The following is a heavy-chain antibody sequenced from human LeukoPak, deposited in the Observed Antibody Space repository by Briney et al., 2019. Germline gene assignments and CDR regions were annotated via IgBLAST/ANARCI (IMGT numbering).Heavy chain of an antibody. J-gene: IGHJ4*02. CDR3: ARGRPHGNDY. CDR1: GFTFSSYC. D-gene: IGHD4-23*01. Sequence: PGGSLRLSCAASGFTFSSYCMNWVRQDPRRGLVWVSRIASDGSSTTYADSVKGRFSISRDNAKNTLYLQMNSLRVEDTAVYYCARGRPHGNDYWGQGTLVTVSS. V-gene: IGHV3-74*01. CDR2: IASDGSST.